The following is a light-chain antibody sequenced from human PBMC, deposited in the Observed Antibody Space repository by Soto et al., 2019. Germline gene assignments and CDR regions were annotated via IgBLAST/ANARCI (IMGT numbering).Light chain of an antibody. J-gene: IGKJ4*01. V-gene: IGKV1-27*01. Sequence: DIQMTQSPPSLSASVGDRVTITCRASQGIGNFLAWYQQKPGKVPTLLIYTASTLHSGVPSRFSGSGSGTHFTLTISTLQPEDVATYYWQKSNSAPLTFGGGTKVEIK. CDR3: QKSNSAPLT. CDR2: TAS. CDR1: QGIGNF.